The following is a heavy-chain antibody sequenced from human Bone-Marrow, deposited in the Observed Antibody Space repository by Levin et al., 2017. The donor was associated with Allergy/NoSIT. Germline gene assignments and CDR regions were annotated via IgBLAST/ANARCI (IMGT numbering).Heavy chain of an antibody. J-gene: IGHJ5*02. D-gene: IGHD6-13*01. CDR2: ISYDGSNK. V-gene: IGHV3-30-3*01. CDR3: AGELAVGVLAAGGGNWFDP. CDR1: GFTFSSYA. Sequence: GGSLRLSCAASGFTFSSYAMHWVRQAPGKGLEWVAVISYDGSNKYYADSVKGRFTISRDNSKNTLYLQRKSLRGEDTAVDYCAGELAVGVLAAGGGNWFDPWGQGTLVTVSA.